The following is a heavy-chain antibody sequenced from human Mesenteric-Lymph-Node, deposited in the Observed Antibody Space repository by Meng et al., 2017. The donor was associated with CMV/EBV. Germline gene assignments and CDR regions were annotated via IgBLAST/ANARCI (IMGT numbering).Heavy chain of an antibody. D-gene: IGHD6-19*01. V-gene: IGHV3-21*01. J-gene: IGHJ3*02. Sequence: GESLKISCTASDFTFSTYTMNWVRQAPGKGLEWVSSMSSTGAYTFYTHALRGRFTISRDNAKKSLYLQMSSLRAEDTAVYYCARDLAVASMGDAFDIWGQGTMVTVSS. CDR3: ARDLAVASMGDAFDI. CDR1: DFTFSTYT. CDR2: MSSTGAYT.